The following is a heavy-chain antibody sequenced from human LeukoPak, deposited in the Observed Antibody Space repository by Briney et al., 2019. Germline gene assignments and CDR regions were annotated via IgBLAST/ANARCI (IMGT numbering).Heavy chain of an antibody. D-gene: IGHD5-24*01. J-gene: IGHJ4*02. Sequence: GGSLRLSCTASGFTFSSYWMHWVSQDPGKWLVWVSRINSDGGSTSGADYGKGRFTISRDNATKTLYLNMISVKAADTAVYYCARRLQGMAHYYLDCWGQGTLVTVSS. V-gene: IGHV3-74*01. CDR1: GFTFSSYW. CDR2: INSDGGST. CDR3: ARRLQGMAHYYLDC.